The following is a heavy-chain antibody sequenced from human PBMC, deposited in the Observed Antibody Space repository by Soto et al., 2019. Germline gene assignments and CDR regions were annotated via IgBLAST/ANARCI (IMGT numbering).Heavy chain of an antibody. D-gene: IGHD5-12*01. CDR3: ATDLATPSRSYYYYCGMDV. CDR2: FDPEDGET. V-gene: IGHV1-24*01. Sequence: QVQLVQSGAEVKKPGASVKVSCKVSGYTLTELSMHWVRQAPGKGLEWMGGFDPEDGETIYAQKFQGRVTMTEDTSTDTAYMELSSLRSEDTAVYYCATDLATPSRSYYYYCGMDVWGQGTTVTVSS. CDR1: GYTLTELS. J-gene: IGHJ6*02.